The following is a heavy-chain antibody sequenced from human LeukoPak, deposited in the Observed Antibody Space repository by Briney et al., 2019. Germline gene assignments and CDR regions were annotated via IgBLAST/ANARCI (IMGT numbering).Heavy chain of an antibody. J-gene: IGHJ4*02. Sequence: GGSLRLSCAASGFTFSSYGMHWVRQAPGKGLEWVAVIWYDGSNKYYADSVKGRFTISRDNSKKALYLQMNSLSAEDTAVYYCARDGGIYSGSYWVDYWGQGILVTVSS. V-gene: IGHV3-33*08. CDR1: GFTFSSYG. CDR3: ARDGGIYSGSYWVDY. CDR2: IWYDGSNK. D-gene: IGHD1-26*01.